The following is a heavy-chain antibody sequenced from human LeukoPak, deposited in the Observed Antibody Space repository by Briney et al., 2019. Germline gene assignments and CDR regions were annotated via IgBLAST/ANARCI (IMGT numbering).Heavy chain of an antibody. CDR2: INTDNGKT. CDR3: ARKGCTGDCYRFDP. Sequence: GASVKVYCKASGYTFNTYGISWVRQAPGQRPEWMGWINTDNGKTNYAQKFKGRVTMTTDTSTSTAYMQRSSLSPDDTAVYYCARKGCTGDCYRFDPWGQGTLVTVSS. D-gene: IGHD2-21*02. V-gene: IGHV1-18*01. J-gene: IGHJ5*02. CDR1: GYTFNTYG.